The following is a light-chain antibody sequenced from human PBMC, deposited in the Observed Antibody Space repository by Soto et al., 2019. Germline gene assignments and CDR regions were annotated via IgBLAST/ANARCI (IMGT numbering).Light chain of an antibody. CDR2: DAS. Sequence: AIQLTQSPSSLSASVGDRVTITCRASQGISSALAWYQQKPGKAPKLLIYDASSLESVVPSRFSGSGSVTEFTLTISSLQPEDFATNYCHQFNSYPITFGQATRLEIK. CDR3: HQFNSYPIT. J-gene: IGKJ5*01. V-gene: IGKV1-13*02. CDR1: QGISSA.